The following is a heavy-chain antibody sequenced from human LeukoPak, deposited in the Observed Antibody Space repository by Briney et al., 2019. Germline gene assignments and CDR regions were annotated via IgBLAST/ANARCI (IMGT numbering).Heavy chain of an antibody. Sequence: ASVKVSCKASGYTFTGYYMHWVRQAPGQGLEWMGWINPNSGGTNYAQKFQGRVTMTRDTSISTAYMELSRLRSDDTAVYYCARVFPYSNYYYYYMDVWGKGTTVTVSS. CDR1: GYTFTGYY. J-gene: IGHJ6*03. D-gene: IGHD4-11*01. CDR3: ARVFPYSNYYYYYMDV. V-gene: IGHV1-2*02. CDR2: INPNSGGT.